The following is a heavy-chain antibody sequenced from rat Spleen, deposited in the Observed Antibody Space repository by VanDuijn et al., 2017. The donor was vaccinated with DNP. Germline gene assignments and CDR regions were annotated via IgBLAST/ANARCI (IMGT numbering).Heavy chain of an antibody. CDR2: MWYDGDT. J-gene: IGHJ2*01. CDR3: NRNEFGQPGVF. D-gene: IGHD4-4*01. CDR1: GFSLTSYT. V-gene: IGHV2-63*01. Sequence: QVQLKESGPGLVQPSQTLSLTCTVSGFSLTSYTLSWVRQPPGKGPEWMGKMWYDGDTAYNSALKSRLSISRDTSKSQVFLTVNSLQTEDTGIYYCNRNEFGQPGVFWGQGVMVTVSS.